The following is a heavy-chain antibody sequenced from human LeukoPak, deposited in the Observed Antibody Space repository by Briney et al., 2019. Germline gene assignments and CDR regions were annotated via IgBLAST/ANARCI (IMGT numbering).Heavy chain of an antibody. CDR3: ARGKEPVAGSLSRFDY. D-gene: IGHD6-19*01. Sequence: TGGSLRLSCAASGFTFSNYEMNWVRQAPGKGLEWVSYISSGGRTIYYADSVKGRFTISRDNAKNSLYLQMNSLRAEDTAVYYCARGKEPVAGSLSRFDYWGQGTLVTVSS. V-gene: IGHV3-48*03. CDR2: ISSGGRTI. J-gene: IGHJ4*02. CDR1: GFTFSNYE.